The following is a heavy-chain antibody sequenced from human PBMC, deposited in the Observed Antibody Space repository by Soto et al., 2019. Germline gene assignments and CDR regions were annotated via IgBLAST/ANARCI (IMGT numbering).Heavy chain of an antibody. Sequence: PGGSLRLSCAASGFTFSSYAMSWVRQAPGKGLEWVSAISGSGGSTYYADSVKGRFTISRDNSKNTLYLQMNSLRAEDTAVYYCAKFAGVDTAMADYYYYYGMDVWGQGTTVTVSS. CDR3: AKFAGVDTAMADYYYYYGMDV. J-gene: IGHJ6*02. CDR1: GFTFSSYA. V-gene: IGHV3-23*01. CDR2: ISGSGGST. D-gene: IGHD5-18*01.